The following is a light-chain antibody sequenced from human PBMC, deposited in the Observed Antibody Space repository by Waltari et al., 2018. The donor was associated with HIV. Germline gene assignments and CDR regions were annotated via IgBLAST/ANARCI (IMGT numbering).Light chain of an antibody. J-gene: IGLJ3*02. CDR3: CSYTSAATWV. Sequence: QSALTQPASVSGSRGQSITISFTGTTSDIGSYDLVSWYQQHPGDAPKLIIYAVSYRPAGVSDRSSGSKSINAASLTISGLQADDEADYYCCSYTSAATWVFGGGTKVTVL. CDR2: AVS. CDR1: TSDIGSYDL. V-gene: IGLV2-14*01.